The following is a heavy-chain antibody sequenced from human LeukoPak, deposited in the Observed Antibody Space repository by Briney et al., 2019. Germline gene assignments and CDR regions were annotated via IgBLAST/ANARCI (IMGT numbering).Heavy chain of an antibody. CDR2: INQGGSEK. Sequence: GGSLRLSCAPSGFTFGTYWMGWVRQAPGKGLEWLANINQGGSEKYYVDSVKGRFTISRDNAKNSLFLQMNSLRAGDTAVYYCARDVGDLWGQGTLVTVSS. CDR1: GFTFGTYW. CDR3: ARDVGDL. V-gene: IGHV3-7*01. J-gene: IGHJ4*02. D-gene: IGHD2-21*02.